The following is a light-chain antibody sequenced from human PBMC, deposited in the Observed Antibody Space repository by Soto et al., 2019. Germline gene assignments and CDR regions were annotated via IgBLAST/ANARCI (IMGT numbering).Light chain of an antibody. J-gene: IGKJ1*01. Sequence: DIQMTQSPSTLSASVGDRVTITCRASQTISKWLAWYQQKPGKAPKLLIYDASILESGVPSKFSGSGSGTEFTLTISGLQPEDFATYYCQQYSVYWTFGQGTKVDIK. CDR1: QTISKW. CDR2: DAS. CDR3: QQYSVYWT. V-gene: IGKV1-5*01.